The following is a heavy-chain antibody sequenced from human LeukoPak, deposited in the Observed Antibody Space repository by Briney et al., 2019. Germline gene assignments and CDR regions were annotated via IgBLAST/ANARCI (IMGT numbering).Heavy chain of an antibody. V-gene: IGHV3-21*01. D-gene: IGHD6-13*01. J-gene: IGHJ4*02. CDR1: GFTFSNAW. CDR3: ARYSSSWTIFDY. Sequence: GGSLRLSCTASGFTFSNAWMNWVRQAPGKGLEWVSSISSSSSYIYYADSVKGRFTISRDNAKNSLYLQMNSLRAEDTAVYYCARYSSSWTIFDYWGQGTLVTVSS. CDR2: ISSSSSYI.